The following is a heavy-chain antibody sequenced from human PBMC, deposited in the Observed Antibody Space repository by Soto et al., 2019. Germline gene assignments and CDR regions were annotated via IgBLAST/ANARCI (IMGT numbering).Heavy chain of an antibody. CDR2: INPSGGST. V-gene: IGHV1-46*01. CDR3: ASEQYSSSSRGHYYYGMDV. CDR1: GYTFTSYY. D-gene: IGHD6-6*01. Sequence: ASVKVSCKASGYTFTSYYMHWVRQAPGQGLEWMGIINPSGGSTSYAQKFQGRVTMTRDTSTSTVYMELSSLRSEDTAVYYCASEQYSSSSRGHYYYGMDVWGQGTTVTVSS. J-gene: IGHJ6*02.